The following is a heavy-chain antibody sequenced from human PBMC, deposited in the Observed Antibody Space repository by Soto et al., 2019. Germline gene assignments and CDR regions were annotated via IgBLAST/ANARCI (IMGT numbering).Heavy chain of an antibody. CDR2: IVVGSGNT. J-gene: IGHJ6*02. Sequence: SAKVSCKAPGFTFTSAALQWVRQARGQRLEWIGWIVVGSGNTNYAQKFQERVTITRDMPTSTAYMELSSLRSEDTAVYYCAADKSIVGASDYYYYGMDVWGQGTTVTV. CDR1: GFTFTSAA. CDR3: AADKSIVGASDYYYYGMDV. V-gene: IGHV1-58*01. D-gene: IGHD1-26*01.